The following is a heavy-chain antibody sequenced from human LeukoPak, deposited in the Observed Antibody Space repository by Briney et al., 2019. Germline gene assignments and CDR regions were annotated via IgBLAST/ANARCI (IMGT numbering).Heavy chain of an antibody. V-gene: IGHV4-59*08. CDR2: IYYSGSA. CDR1: GGSMSPYH. J-gene: IGHJ4*02. Sequence: SETLSLTCTASGGSMSPYHWGWIRQPPGKGLEWTGYIYYSGSANYNPSLKSRVTISVDTSKNQFSLKLSSVTAADTAIYYCARAVSGRFGYWGQGTLVTVSS. CDR3: ARAVSGRFGY. D-gene: IGHD6-19*01.